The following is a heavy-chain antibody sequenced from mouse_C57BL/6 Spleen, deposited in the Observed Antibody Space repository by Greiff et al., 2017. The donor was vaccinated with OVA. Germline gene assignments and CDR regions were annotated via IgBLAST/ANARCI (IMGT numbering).Heavy chain of an antibody. CDR3: ARKGGTTVTTGFDY. CDR1: GYTFTRYW. CDR2: IYPGSGST. D-gene: IGHD2-2*01. J-gene: IGHJ2*01. Sequence: QVQLQQPGAELVKPGASVKMSCKASGYTFTRYWITWVKQRPGQGLEWIGDIYPGSGSTNYNEKFKSKATLTVDTSSSTAYMQLSSLTSEDSAVYYCARKGGTTVTTGFDYGGQGTPLPVSS. V-gene: IGHV1-55*01.